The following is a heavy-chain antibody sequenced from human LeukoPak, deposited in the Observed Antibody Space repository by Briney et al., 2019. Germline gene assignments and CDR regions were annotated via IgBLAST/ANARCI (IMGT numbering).Heavy chain of an antibody. Sequence: TGGSLRLSCAASGFTFSSYGMHWVRQAPGKGLEWVAFIRYDGIHKYYADSVKGRFTISRDNSKNTLYLQMNSLRAEDTALYYCAKGLSPGIATSKVDYWGQGTLVTVSS. D-gene: IGHD6-13*01. CDR1: GFTFSSYG. CDR3: AKGLSPGIATSKVDY. J-gene: IGHJ4*02. V-gene: IGHV3-30*02. CDR2: IRYDGIHK.